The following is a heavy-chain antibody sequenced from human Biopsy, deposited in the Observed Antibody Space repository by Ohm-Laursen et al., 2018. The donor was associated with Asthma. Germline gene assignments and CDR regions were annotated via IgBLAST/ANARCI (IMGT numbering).Heavy chain of an antibody. Sequence: TLSLTCNVSGDSISTTNYWSWIRQPPGKRLEWIGSVYYSGTSYYNPSLKGRLTISVDTSKNQFSLNLGSVTAADTAVYYCARHWSGNGWQDMYNYFDPWGRGTLVTVSS. V-gene: IGHV4-39*01. J-gene: IGHJ5*02. CDR1: GDSISTTNY. D-gene: IGHD6-19*01. CDR3: ARHWSGNGWQDMYNYFDP. CDR2: VYYSGTS.